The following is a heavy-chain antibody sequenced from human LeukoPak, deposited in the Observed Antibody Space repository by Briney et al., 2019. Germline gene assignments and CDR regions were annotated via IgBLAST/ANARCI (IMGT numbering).Heavy chain of an antibody. CDR3: ARAGTIFGVVIEIYGMDV. J-gene: IGHJ6*02. V-gene: IGHV3-21*01. CDR1: GFTFSSYS. D-gene: IGHD3-3*01. Sequence: GGSLRLSCAASGFTFSSYSMNWVRQAPGKGLEWVSSISSSSSYIYYADSVKGRFTISRDNAKNSLYLQMNSLRAEDTAVYYCARAGTIFGVVIEIYGMDVWGQGTLVTVSS. CDR2: ISSSSSYI.